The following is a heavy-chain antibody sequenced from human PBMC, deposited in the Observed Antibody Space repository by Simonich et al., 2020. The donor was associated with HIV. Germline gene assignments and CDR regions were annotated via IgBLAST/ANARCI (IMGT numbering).Heavy chain of an antibody. CDR2: IKQKGST. CDR1: SYSISSGYY. D-gene: IGHD1-1*01. J-gene: IGHJ6*03. Sequence: QVQLQESGPGLVKPSETLSLPCAVSSYSISSGYYWGWIRQPPGKGQEWFGEIKQKGSTNYHPSLKGRVTISVDTSKNQFSLKLSSLTAADTAVYSCARGIPRNYYYFYYMDVWGKGTTVIVSS. V-gene: IGHV4-38-2*01. CDR3: ARGIPRNYYYFYYMDV.